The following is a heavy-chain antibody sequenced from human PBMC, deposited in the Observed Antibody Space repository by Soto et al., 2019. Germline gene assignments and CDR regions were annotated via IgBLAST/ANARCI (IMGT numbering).Heavy chain of an antibody. V-gene: IGHV1-18*01. CDR1: GYPFTSYG. CDR2: ISAYNGNR. J-gene: IGHJ3*02. Sequence: QGHLLQSGDEVKTPGASVRVSCRASGYPFTSYGISWVRQAPGQGLEWVAWISAYNGNRDTAQKFQGGVTMTLDTTTDTAHMELGDLTSADTGVYYCARGRIVASIHDAFEIWGQETKVTVSS. D-gene: IGHD5-12*01. CDR3: ARGRIVASIHDAFEI.